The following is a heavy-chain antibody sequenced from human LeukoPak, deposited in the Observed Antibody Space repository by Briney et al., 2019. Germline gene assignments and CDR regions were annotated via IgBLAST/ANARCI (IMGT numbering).Heavy chain of an antibody. CDR1: GGTFSSYA. CDR2: IIPIFGTA. J-gene: IGHJ3*02. Sequence: GASVKVSCKXSGGTFSSYAISWVRQAPRQGLEWMGGIIPIFGTANYAQKFQGRVTITTDESTSTAYMELSSLRSEDTAVYYCARHYDYVWGSYRPSDAFDIWGQGTMVTVSS. V-gene: IGHV1-69*05. CDR3: ARHYDYVWGSYRPSDAFDI. D-gene: IGHD3-16*02.